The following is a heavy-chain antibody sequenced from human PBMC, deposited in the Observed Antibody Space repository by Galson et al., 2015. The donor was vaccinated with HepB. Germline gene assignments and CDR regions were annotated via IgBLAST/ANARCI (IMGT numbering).Heavy chain of an antibody. CDR2: VSYDEINK. V-gene: IGHV3-30*18. CDR3: AKTLVRYNSGSGRYGMDV. J-gene: IGHJ6*02. Sequence: SLRLSCAASGFTFSSYAIHWVRQAPGKGLEWVAVVSYDEINKYYADSVKGRFTISRDNSKNTVFLQMNSLRAEDTGVYYCAKTLVRYNSGSGRYGMDVWGQGTTVTVSS. CDR1: GFTFSSYA. D-gene: IGHD3-10*01.